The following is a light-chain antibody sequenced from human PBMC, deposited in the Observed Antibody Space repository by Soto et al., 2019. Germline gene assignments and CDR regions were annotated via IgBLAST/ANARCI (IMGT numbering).Light chain of an antibody. CDR3: CSYAESIWRYV. V-gene: IGLV2-23*02. CDR1: SSDVGSYNL. Sequence: QSALTQPASVSGSPGQSITISCTGTSSDVGSYNLVSWYQHHPGKAPKLIIYEVNQWPSGISDRFSGSKSGYTASLTISGLQAEDEADYYCCSYAESIWRYVFGTGTKVTVL. CDR2: EVN. J-gene: IGLJ1*01.